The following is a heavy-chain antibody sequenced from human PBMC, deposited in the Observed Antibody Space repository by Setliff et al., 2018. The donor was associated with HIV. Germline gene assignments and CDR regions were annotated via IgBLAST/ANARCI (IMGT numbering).Heavy chain of an antibody. Sequence: GGSLRLSCAASGFTFSYYAIHWVRQAPGKGLEWVSAISGSGGSTFYADSAKGRITISRDNSKNTLSLQMNSLRAEDTALYYCAKASGSYYGGTFDIWGQGTMVTVSS. D-gene: IGHD3-10*01. V-gene: IGHV3-23*01. CDR1: GFTFSYYA. CDR2: ISGSGGST. CDR3: AKASGSYYGGTFDI. J-gene: IGHJ3*02.